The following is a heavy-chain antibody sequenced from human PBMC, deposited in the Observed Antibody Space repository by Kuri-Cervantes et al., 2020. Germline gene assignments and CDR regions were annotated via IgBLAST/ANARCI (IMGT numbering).Heavy chain of an antibody. J-gene: IGHJ2*01. CDR1: GYSITSGYH. CDR3: ARQNTVTTLDWYFDL. D-gene: IGHD4-17*01. CDR2: IHHSGST. V-gene: IGHV4-38-2*01. Sequence: SETLSLTCVVSGYSITSGYHWAWIRQPPGGGLEWIATIHHSGSTFYNPSLKSRVTISADTSKNQFSLKLSSVTAADTAVYYCARQNTVTTLDWYFDLWGRGTLVTVSS.